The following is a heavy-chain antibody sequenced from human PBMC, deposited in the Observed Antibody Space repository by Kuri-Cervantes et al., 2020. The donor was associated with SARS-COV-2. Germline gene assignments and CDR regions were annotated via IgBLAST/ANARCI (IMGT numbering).Heavy chain of an antibody. V-gene: IGHV1-2*02. CDR3: ARGVFITNPPSYYYYMDV. J-gene: IGHJ6*03. CDR2: INPNSGGT. CDR1: GYTFTSYY. D-gene: IGHD3-3*01. Sequence: ASVKVSCKASGYTFTSYYMHWVRQAPGQGLEWMGWINPNSGGTNYAQKFQGRVTMTRDTSISTAYMELSRLRSDDTAVYYCARGVFITNPPSYYYYMDVWGKGTTGTVSS.